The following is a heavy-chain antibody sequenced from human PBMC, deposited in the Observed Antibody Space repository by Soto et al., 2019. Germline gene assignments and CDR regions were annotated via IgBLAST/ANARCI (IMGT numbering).Heavy chain of an antibody. CDR2: IKQDGSEK. CDR3: ARDLTIYDY. V-gene: IGHV3-7*01. CDR1: GFTFSSYW. D-gene: IGHD3-3*01. J-gene: IGHJ4*02. Sequence: GGSLRLSGAACGFTFSSYWISWVRQAPWKGLEWVANIKQDGSEKYYVDSVKGRFTISRDNAKNSLYLQMNSLRAEDTAVYYCARDLTIYDYLGQGTLVTFCS.